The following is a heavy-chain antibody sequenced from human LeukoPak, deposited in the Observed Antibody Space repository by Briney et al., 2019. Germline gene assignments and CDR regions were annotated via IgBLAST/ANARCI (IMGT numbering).Heavy chain of an antibody. Sequence: SETLSLTCTISAASISSSSHHWGWIRQSPGKGLEWIGSIYSGRTIYYSPSLNSRVTISVVTSKDQFILQLNSVTAADTAVYYCVRHDGRGGSTMGAFDSWGQGSLVTVSS. D-gene: IGHD3-3*01. J-gene: IGHJ5*01. CDR3: VRHDGRGGSTMGAFDS. CDR2: IYSGRTI. V-gene: IGHV4-39*01. CDR1: AASISSSSHH.